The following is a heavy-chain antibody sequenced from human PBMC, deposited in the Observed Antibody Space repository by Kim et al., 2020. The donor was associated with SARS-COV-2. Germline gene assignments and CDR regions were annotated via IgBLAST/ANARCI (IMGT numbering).Heavy chain of an antibody. CDR3: ARGEVKGDILTGYGYYGMDV. CDR2: IYTSGST. J-gene: IGHJ6*02. CDR1: GGSISSGSYY. Sequence: SDTLSLTCTVSGGSISSGSYYWSWIRQPAGKGLEWIGRIYTSGSTNYNPSLKSRVTISVDTSKNQFSLKLSSVTAADTAVYYCARGEVKGDILTGYGYYGMDVWGQGTTVTVSS. D-gene: IGHD3-9*01. V-gene: IGHV4-61*02.